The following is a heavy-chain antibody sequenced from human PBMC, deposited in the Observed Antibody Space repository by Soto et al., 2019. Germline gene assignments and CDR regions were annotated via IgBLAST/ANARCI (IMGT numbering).Heavy chain of an antibody. V-gene: IGHV3-43*01. CDR1: GFTFDDYT. CDR3: AKDIFDSSGPDY. CDR2: ISWDGGST. J-gene: IGHJ4*02. D-gene: IGHD3-22*01. Sequence: PGGSLRLSCAASGFTFDDYTMHWVRQAPGKGLEWVSLISWDGGSTYYAGSVKGRFTISRDNSKNSLYLQMNSLRTEDTALYYCAKDIFDSSGPDYWGQGTLVTVSS.